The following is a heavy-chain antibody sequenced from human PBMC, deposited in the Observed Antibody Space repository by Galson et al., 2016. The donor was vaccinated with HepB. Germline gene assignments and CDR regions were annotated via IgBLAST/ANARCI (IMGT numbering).Heavy chain of an antibody. CDR1: GFTFSNYD. D-gene: IGHD3/OR15-3a*01. V-gene: IGHV3-13*01. Sequence: SLRLSCAASGFTFSNYDMHWVRQVTGRGLEWISAVGTTGDTHYPDSVKGRFTISRENAKNSFYLQMDSLRAGDTAVYYCARGSPYGTGYYFFDSWGQGALVTVSS. CDR3: ARGSPYGTGYYFFDS. CDR2: VGTTGDT. J-gene: IGHJ4*02.